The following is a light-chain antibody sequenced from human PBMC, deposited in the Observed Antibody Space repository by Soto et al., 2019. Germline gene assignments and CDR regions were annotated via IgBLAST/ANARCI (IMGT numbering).Light chain of an antibody. J-gene: IGKJ1*01. CDR2: KAS. CDR1: QSIDTW. Sequence: DIQMTQSPSTLSASVGDRVTITCRASQSIDTWLAWHQQKPGQVPKLLISKASSLESGVPSRFSGSGSGTEFTLTISSLQPDDSATYYCQQYNSYRAFGQGNQVEI. CDR3: QQYNSYRA. V-gene: IGKV1-5*03.